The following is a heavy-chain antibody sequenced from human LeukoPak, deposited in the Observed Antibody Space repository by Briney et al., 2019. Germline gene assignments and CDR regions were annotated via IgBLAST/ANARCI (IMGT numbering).Heavy chain of an antibody. V-gene: IGHV3-21*01. Sequence: GGSLRLSCAASGFTFSSYSINWVRQAPGKGLEWVSSISSSSSYIYYADSVKGRFTISRDNAKNSLYLQMNSLRAEDTAVYYCARDREEYCSGGSCQAFDIWGQGTMVTVSP. CDR3: ARDREEYCSGGSCQAFDI. J-gene: IGHJ3*02. CDR2: ISSSSSYI. CDR1: GFTFSSYS. D-gene: IGHD2-15*01.